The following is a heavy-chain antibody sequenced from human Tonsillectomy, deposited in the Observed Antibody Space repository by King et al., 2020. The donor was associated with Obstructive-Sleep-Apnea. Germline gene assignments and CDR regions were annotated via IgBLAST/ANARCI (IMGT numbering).Heavy chain of an antibody. CDR3: ARDGRQARWVNDY. CDR1: GFTFSKYG. J-gene: IGHJ4*02. Sequence: VQLVESGGGVVQPGRSLRLSCAASGFTFSKYGMHWVRQAPGKGLEWVGVIWYDGSNKYYADSVKGRFTISRDNSKTTLYLQMNRLRAEGTAVYYCARDGRQARWVNDYWGQGTLVTVSS. V-gene: IGHV3-33*01. D-gene: IGHD1-26*01. CDR2: IWYDGSNK.